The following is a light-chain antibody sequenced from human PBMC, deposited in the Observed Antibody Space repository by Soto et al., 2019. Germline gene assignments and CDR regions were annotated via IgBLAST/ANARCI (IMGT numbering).Light chain of an antibody. CDR3: SSYTTSGTRV. J-gene: IGLJ1*01. Sequence: QSALTQPASGSGSPGQSIAISCTGSSSDVGIYNYVSWYQQHPGKVPKLIIYEVSNRPSGVSNRFSGSKSGNTASLTISGFQAEDEADYYCSSYTTSGTRVFGTGTKLTVL. CDR1: SSDVGIYNY. CDR2: EVS. V-gene: IGLV2-14*01.